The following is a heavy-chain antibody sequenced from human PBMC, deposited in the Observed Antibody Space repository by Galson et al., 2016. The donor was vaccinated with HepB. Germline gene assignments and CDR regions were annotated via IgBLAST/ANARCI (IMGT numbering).Heavy chain of an antibody. CDR3: ARDRQPSRYHGLHV. J-gene: IGHJ6*02. D-gene: IGHD1-14*01. CDR1: GASISRGGDF. V-gene: IGHV4-61*08. Sequence: ETLSLTCTVSGASISRGGDFWNWIRQHPGKGLEWIGYIYNSGSTNYNPPLKSRVTISIDTPKNQFSLKVSSVTAADTAVYYCARDRQPSRYHGLHVWGQGTTVTVSS. CDR2: IYNSGST.